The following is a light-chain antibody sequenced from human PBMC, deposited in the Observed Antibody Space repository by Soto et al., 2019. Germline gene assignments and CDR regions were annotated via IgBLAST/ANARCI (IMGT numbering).Light chain of an antibody. CDR3: QEYGSSRYT. CDR1: QSVSSSY. J-gene: IGKJ2*01. V-gene: IGKV3-20*01. CDR2: GAS. Sequence: EIVLTQSPGTLSLSPGERATLACRASQSVSSSYLAWYQQKPGQAPRLLIYGASNRTTGIPDRFSGSASGTDFTLTISTVEPEDFAVYYCQEYGSSRYTFGQGTKLEIK.